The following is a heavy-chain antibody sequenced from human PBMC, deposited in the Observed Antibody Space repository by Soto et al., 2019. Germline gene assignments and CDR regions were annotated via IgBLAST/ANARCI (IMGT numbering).Heavy chain of an antibody. V-gene: IGHV3-33*01. J-gene: IGHJ4*02. CDR1: GCTFSSYG. CDR3: AREYDSSGYATKSFDY. Sequence: SGGSLRLSCAASGCTFSSYGMHWVRQAPGKGLEWVAGIWYDGSNKYYADSVKGRFTISRDNSKNTLYLQMNSLRAEDTAVYYCAREYDSSGYATKSFDYWGQGTLVTVSS. CDR2: IWYDGSNK. D-gene: IGHD3-22*01.